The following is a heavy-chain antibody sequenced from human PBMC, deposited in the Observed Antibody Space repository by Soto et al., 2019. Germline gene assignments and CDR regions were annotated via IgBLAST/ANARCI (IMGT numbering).Heavy chain of an antibody. V-gene: IGHV3-7*03. CDR3: TREGGYNLTPFDL. D-gene: IGHD5-12*01. CDR1: GFTFSSHW. CDR2: IKQDGIGK. Sequence: EVQLVESGGGLVQPGGSLRLSCAASGFTFSSHWMSWVRQAPGKGLEWVANIKQDGIGKYYVDSVKGRFTISRDNAKNSLYLQMNSLRAEDTAVYYCTREGGYNLTPFDLWGRGTLVTVSS. J-gene: IGHJ2*01.